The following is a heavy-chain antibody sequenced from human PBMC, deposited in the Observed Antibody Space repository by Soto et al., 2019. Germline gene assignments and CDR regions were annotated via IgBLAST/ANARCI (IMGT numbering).Heavy chain of an antibody. CDR3: VRAAGYSGNDYVYYYGMDV. J-gene: IGHJ6*02. D-gene: IGHD5-12*01. V-gene: IGHV3-33*01. CDR2: VWYDGGNK. CDR1: GFTFSSYG. Sequence: VQLVESGGGVVQPGRSLRLSCAASGFTFSSYGMHWVRQAPGKGLEWVALVWYDGGNKYYADSVKGRFTISRDNSKNTLYLQMNSLRDEATAVYYCVRAAGYSGNDYVYYYGMDVWGQGTTVTVSS.